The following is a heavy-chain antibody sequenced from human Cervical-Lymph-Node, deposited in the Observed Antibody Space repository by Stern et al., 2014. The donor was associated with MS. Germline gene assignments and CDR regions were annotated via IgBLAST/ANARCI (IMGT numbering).Heavy chain of an antibody. Sequence: QLVQSGPEVKKPGTSVKVSCKASGITFSHFAIQWLRQARGQRPEWIGWGVVFNGDATYAPRFQERVTITRDKSPSTAYMDLRSLRSENTAIYYCTSERYTYYDDQRPPGGFDPWGQGTLVTVSS. V-gene: IGHV1-58*02. CDR3: TSERYTYYDDQRPPGGFDP. CDR1: GITFSHFA. D-gene: IGHD3-3*01. CDR2: GVVFNGDA. J-gene: IGHJ5*02.